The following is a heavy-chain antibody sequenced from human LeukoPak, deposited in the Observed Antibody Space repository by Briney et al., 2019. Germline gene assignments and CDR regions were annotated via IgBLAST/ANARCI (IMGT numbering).Heavy chain of an antibody. CDR2: ISSSSSSNTI. D-gene: IGHD3-3*01. CDR3: ASQSEGALRFLEWSPPHDY. CDR1: GFTFSNYN. V-gene: IGHV3-48*01. J-gene: IGHJ4*02. Sequence: PGGSLRLSCAASGFTFSNYNMNWVRQAPGKGLEWVPYISSSSSSNTIYYADSVKGRFTISRDNAKNTLYLQMNSLRAEDTAVYYCASQSEGALRFLEWSPPHDYWGQGTLVTVSS.